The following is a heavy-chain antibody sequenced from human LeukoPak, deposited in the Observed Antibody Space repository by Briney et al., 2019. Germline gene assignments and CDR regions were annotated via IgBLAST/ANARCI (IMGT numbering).Heavy chain of an antibody. CDR3: ARVRGTALVNMYFDY. CDR1: GFTFTSHS. Sequence: GGSLRLSCATSGFTFTSHSMNWVRQAPGKGLEWVSFITSSSTTIYYADSVKGRFTISRDSAKNSLYLQMNSLRDEDTAVYYCARVRGTALVNMYFDYWSQRTLVTVSS. D-gene: IGHD2-21*02. J-gene: IGHJ4*02. CDR2: ITSSSTTI. V-gene: IGHV3-48*02.